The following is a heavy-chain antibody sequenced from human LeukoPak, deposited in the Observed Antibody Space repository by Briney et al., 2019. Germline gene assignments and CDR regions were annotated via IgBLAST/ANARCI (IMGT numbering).Heavy chain of an antibody. Sequence: GGSLRLSCAASGFTFSSHAMSWVRQAPGRGLEWVSAISGSGGSTYYADSVKGRFTISRVNSKNTLYLQMNSLRAEDTAVYFCAKALIAAAPYYFDHWGQGTLVTVSS. CDR3: AKALIAAAPYYFDH. J-gene: IGHJ4*02. V-gene: IGHV3-23*01. D-gene: IGHD6-13*01. CDR1: GFTFSSHA. CDR2: ISGSGGST.